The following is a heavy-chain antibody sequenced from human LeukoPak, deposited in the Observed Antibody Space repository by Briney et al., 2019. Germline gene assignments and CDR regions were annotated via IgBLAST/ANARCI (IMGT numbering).Heavy chain of an antibody. D-gene: IGHD3-22*01. CDR2: IIPIFGTA. CDR3: ARYYDSSGYSYYYYGMDV. CDR1: GGTFSSYA. V-gene: IGHV1-69*13. Sequence: ASVKVSCKAFGGTFSSYAISWVRQAPGQGLEWMGGIIPIFGTANYAQKFQGRVTITADESTSTAYMELSSLRSEDTAVYYCARYYDSSGYSYYYYGMDVWGQGTTVTVSS. J-gene: IGHJ6*02.